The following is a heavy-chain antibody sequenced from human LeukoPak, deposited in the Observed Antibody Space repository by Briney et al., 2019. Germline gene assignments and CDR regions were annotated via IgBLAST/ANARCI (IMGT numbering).Heavy chain of an antibody. CDR1: GFTFSSYG. CDR2: IWYDGSNK. J-gene: IGHJ6*03. D-gene: IGHD2-2*01. V-gene: IGHV3-30*02. Sequence: WGSLRLSCAASGFTFSSYGMHWVRQAPGKGLEWVAFIWYDGSNKYYADSVKGRFTISRDNSKNTLYLQMNSLRAEDTAVYYCAKGDCSCTSCSTHYYYYYMDVWGKGTTVTVSS. CDR3: AKGDCSCTSCSTHYYYYYMDV.